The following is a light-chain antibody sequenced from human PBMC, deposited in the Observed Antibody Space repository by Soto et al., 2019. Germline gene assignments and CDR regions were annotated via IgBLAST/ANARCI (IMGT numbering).Light chain of an antibody. CDR1: SSDIGTYNL. V-gene: IGLV2-23*02. J-gene: IGLJ1*01. Sequence: QSVLTQPASVSGSPGQSITISCTGTSSDIGTYNLVSWFQQYSGKAPKLVIFEVFKRPSGVSHRVSGSKSGITASLTITGLQAEDEADYYCCSYAGPGSYVFGTGTKLTVL. CDR3: CSYAGPGSYV. CDR2: EVF.